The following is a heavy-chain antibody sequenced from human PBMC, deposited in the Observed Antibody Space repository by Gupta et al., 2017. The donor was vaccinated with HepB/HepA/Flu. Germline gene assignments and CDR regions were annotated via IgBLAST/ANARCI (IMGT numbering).Heavy chain of an antibody. D-gene: IGHD3-3*02. CDR3: AKDLQFWSAMDG. J-gene: IGHJ6*03. CDR1: GFTFGGNA. Sequence: EVQLLESGGGLVQPGGSLRLSCAFSGFTFGGNARSGVGQDPGKGREWVSGIGRELRKHYEESVRGRFTISRDISKNTVYLQMNSLRAEDTAGDYCAKDLQFWSAMDGWGEGNTGT. V-gene: IGHV3-23*01. CDR2: IGRELRK.